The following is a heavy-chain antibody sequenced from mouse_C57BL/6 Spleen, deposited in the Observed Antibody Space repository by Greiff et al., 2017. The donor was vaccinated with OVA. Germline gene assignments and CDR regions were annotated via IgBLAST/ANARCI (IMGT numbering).Heavy chain of an antibody. V-gene: IGHV1-18*01. CDR2: ITPNNGGT. CDR3: ARRRDYEAWCAY. J-gene: IGHJ3*01. Sequence: EVKLVESGPELVKPGASVKIPCKASGYTFTDYNMDWVKQSHGKSLEWIGDITPNNGGTIYNQKFKGKATMTVDKSSSTAYMELRSLTSEATAVYYCARRRDYEAWCAYWGQGPLVTVSA. D-gene: IGHD2-4*01. CDR1: GYTFTDYN.